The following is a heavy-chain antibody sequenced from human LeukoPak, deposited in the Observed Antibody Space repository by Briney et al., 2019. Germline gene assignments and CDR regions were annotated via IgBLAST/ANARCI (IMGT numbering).Heavy chain of an antibody. Sequence: PSETLSLTCTVSGGSVSSSSYYWGWLRQPPGKGLEWIGSIYYSGSTYYNPSLKSRVTISVDTSKNQFSLKLSSVTAADTAVYYCARHPPTNSIAGHYYYYGMDVWGQGTTVTVSS. CDR3: ARHPPTNSIAGHYYYYGMDV. J-gene: IGHJ6*02. D-gene: IGHD6-6*01. V-gene: IGHV4-39*01. CDR1: GGSVSSSSYY. CDR2: IYYSGST.